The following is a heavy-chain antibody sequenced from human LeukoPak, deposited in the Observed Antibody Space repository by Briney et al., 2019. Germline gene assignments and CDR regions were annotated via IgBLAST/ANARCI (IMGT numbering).Heavy chain of an antibody. J-gene: IGHJ5*02. V-gene: IGHV4-39*01. D-gene: IGHD2-15*01. CDR1: GGSISSSSYY. Sequence: PSETLSLTCTVSGGSISSSSYYWGWIRQPPGKGLEWIGSIYYSGSTYYNPSLKSRVTISVDTSKNQFSLKLSSVTAADTAVYYCARAPYCSGGSCYVTWFDPWGQGTLVTVSS. CDR3: ARAPYCSGGSCYVTWFDP. CDR2: IYYSGST.